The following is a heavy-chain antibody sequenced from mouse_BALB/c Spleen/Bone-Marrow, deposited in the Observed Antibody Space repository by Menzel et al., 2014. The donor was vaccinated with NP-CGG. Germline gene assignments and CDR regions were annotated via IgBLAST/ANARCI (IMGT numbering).Heavy chain of an antibody. V-gene: IGHV5-17*02. CDR2: ISNGSSTI. CDR1: GFTFSSFG. D-gene: IGHD2-4*01. J-gene: IGHJ4*01. CDR3: ARKGAMITHYYAMDY. Sequence: EVQLVESGGGLVQPGVSRKLSCAASGFTFSSFGMHWVRQAPEKGLEWVAYISNGSSTIYYADTVKGRFTISRVNPKNTLFLQMTSLRSEDTAMYYCARKGAMITHYYAMDYWGQGTSVTVSS.